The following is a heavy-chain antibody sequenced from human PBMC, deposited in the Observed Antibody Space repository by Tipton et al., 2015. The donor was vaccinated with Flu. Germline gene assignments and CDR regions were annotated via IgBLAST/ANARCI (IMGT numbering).Heavy chain of an antibody. D-gene: IGHD6-13*01. Sequence: GLVKPSETLSLTCNVSGGSISSHYWNWIRQPPGKRLEWIGYIFHSESTHYNPSLESRVTISVGTSKSQFSLRLSSVTAADTAVYYCARMAVASGSFYIDSWGQGTLVTVSS. CDR1: GGSISSHY. CDR3: ARMAVASGSFYIDS. V-gene: IGHV4-59*08. J-gene: IGHJ4*02. CDR2: IFHSEST.